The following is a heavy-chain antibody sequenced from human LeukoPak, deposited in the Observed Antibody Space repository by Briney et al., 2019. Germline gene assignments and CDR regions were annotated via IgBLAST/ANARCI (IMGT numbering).Heavy chain of an antibody. CDR2: MNPNSGNT. V-gene: IGHV1-8*01. Sequence: GASVKVSCKASGYTFTSYDINWVRQATGQGLEWMGWMNPNSGNTGYAQKFQGRVTMTRNTSISTAYMELSSLRSEDTAVYYCARASWAYSPFDHWGQGTLVTVSS. J-gene: IGHJ4*02. CDR1: GYTFTSYD. D-gene: IGHD2-21*01. CDR3: ARASWAYSPFDH.